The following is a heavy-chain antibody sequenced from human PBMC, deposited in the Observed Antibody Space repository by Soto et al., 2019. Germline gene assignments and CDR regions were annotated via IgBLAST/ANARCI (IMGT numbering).Heavy chain of an antibody. V-gene: IGHV4-59*01. Sequence: QVQLQESGPGLVKPSETLSLTCTVSGGSISGYYWSWIRQPPGKGLEWIGYIYYSTNYNPSLKSHVTISVDTSKNQLSLKLTSVTAAATAVYYCARTSPVAGGCDYRGQGTLVTVSS. CDR3: ARTSPVAGGCDY. CDR1: GGSISGYY. CDR2: IYYST. D-gene: IGHD6-19*01. J-gene: IGHJ4*02.